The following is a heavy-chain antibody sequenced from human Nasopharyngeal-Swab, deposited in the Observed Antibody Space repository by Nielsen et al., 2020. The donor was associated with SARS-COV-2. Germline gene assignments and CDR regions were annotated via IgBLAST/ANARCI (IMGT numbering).Heavy chain of an antibody. D-gene: IGHD1-26*01. CDR3: AKDLAKYSGSYFDY. CDR2: ISGSGGST. CDR1: GFTFSSYA. V-gene: IGHV3-23*01. Sequence: GESLKISCAASGFTFSSYAMSWVRQAPGKGLEWGSVISGSGGSTYYADSVKGRFTISRDNSKNTLYLQMNRLRADDTAVYYCAKDLAKYSGSYFDYWGQGTLVTVSS. J-gene: IGHJ4*02.